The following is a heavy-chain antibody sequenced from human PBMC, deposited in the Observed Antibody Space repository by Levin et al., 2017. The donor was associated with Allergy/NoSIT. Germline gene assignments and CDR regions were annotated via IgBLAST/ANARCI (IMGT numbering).Heavy chain of an antibody. CDR1: GFTFSSYW. Sequence: GESLKISCAASGFTFSSYWMSWVRQAPGKGLEWVANIKQDGSEKYHVDSVKGRFTISRDNAKNSLYLQMNSLRAEDTAVYYCARAGVDHWSGHYWGQGTLVTVSS. CDR2: IKQDGSEK. J-gene: IGHJ4*02. V-gene: IGHV3-7*01. CDR3: ARAGVDHWSGHY. D-gene: IGHD3-3*01.